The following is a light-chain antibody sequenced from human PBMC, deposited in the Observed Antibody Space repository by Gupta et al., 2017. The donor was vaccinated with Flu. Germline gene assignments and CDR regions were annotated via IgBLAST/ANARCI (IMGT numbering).Light chain of an antibody. V-gene: IGKV1-39*01. Sequence: DIQMTQSPSSLSASVGDRVTITCRASQSISSYLNWYQQKPGEAPKLLIYAASSWQGGVPSRFSGNEYGTDLTLTISSRQPEDFGTYYCQRSDSHALCSFGQGTKLEIK. CDR2: AAS. CDR1: QSISSY. CDR3: QRSDSHALCS. J-gene: IGKJ2*04.